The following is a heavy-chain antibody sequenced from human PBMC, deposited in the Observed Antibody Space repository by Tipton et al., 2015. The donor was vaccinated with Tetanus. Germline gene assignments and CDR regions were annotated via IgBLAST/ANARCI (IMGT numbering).Heavy chain of an antibody. CDR3: ARDQARGARGWNYFDY. CDR2: IHQSGST. J-gene: IGHJ4*02. D-gene: IGHD1-26*01. CDR1: GGSISSGNW. Sequence: SLRLSCAVSGGSISSGNWWSWVRQSPGKGLEWIGEIHQSGSTSYNPSLKSRVTISVDTSKNQFSLKLKSVTAADTAVYYCARDQARGARGWNYFDYWGQGTLVTVSS. V-gene: IGHV4-4*02.